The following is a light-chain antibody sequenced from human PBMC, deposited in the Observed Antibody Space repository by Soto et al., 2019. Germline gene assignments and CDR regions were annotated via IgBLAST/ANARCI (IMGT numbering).Light chain of an antibody. V-gene: IGLV2-14*01. CDR2: EVS. CDR3: RSYTSSSTSVV. Sequence: QSVLTQPAYVSGSTGQSITISCTGTSSDVGGYNFVSWYQQHPGKAPKLLIYEVSNLPTAVSNRVFGSESGNPASLTNSGLQAEDLACYYCRSYTSSSTSVVFGRGTKVNVL. J-gene: IGLJ2*01. CDR1: SSDVGGYNF.